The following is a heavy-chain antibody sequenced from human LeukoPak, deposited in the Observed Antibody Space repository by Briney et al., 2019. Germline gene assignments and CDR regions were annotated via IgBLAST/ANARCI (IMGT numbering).Heavy chain of an antibody. CDR2: INPSGGST. CDR1: GYTFTSYY. Sequence: ASVKVSCKASGYTFTSYYMHWVRQAPGQGLEWMGIINPSGGSTSYAQKFRGRVTMTRDTSTSTVYMELSSLRSEDTAVYYCARSGSITIFGVVISPHDAFDIWGQGTMVTVSS. V-gene: IGHV1-46*01. CDR3: ARSGSITIFGVVISPHDAFDI. J-gene: IGHJ3*02. D-gene: IGHD3-3*01.